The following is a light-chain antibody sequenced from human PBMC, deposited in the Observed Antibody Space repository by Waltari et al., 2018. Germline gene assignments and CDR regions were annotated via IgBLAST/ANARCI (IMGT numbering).Light chain of an antibody. J-gene: IGKJ4*01. CDR3: QQYYTYSLT. CDR2: EES. Sequence: DIQMTQSPSTLSASVGDRVTITCRASESIIRWLAWYQQKPGKAPKLLIYEESTVERGVTSRFSGSGSGTEFTLTVSSLQPDDFATYYGQQYYTYSLTFGGGTKIKI. CDR1: ESIIRW. V-gene: IGKV1-5*03.